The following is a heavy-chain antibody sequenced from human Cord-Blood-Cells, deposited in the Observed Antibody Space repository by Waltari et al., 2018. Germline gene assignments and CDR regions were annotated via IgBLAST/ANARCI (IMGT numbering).Heavy chain of an antibody. CDR1: GGSISRYY. Sequence: QVQLQESGPGLVKPSETLSLTCTVSGGSISRYYWSWIRQPAGKGLEWIGRIYTGGSTDYNPPLESRGTMSVDTSKNQFSLRLSSVTAADTAVYYCARDSDSSSWYWFDPWGQGTLVTVSS. V-gene: IGHV4-4*07. J-gene: IGHJ5*02. D-gene: IGHD6-13*01. CDR2: IYTGGST. CDR3: ARDSDSSSWYWFDP.